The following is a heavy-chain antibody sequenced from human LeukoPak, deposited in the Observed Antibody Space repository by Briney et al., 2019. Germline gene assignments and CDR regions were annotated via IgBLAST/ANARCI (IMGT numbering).Heavy chain of an antibody. CDR1: GGSISSYC. J-gene: IGHJ4*02. CDR2: IYYSGST. V-gene: IGHV4-59*08. Sequence: PSETLSLTCTVSGGSISSYCWSWIRQPPGKGLEWIGYIYYSGSTNHNPSLKSRVTISVDTSKNQFSLKLSSVTAADTAVYYCARHIAVAGTGFDYWGQGTLVTVSS. D-gene: IGHD6-19*01. CDR3: ARHIAVAGTGFDY.